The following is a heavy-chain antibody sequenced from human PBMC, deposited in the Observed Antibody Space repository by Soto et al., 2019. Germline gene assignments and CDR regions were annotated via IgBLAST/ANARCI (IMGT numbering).Heavy chain of an antibody. D-gene: IGHD6-13*01. V-gene: IGHV5-10-1*01. J-gene: IGHJ6*02. CDR2: IDPSDSYT. CDR3: ARHPGIAAAGTSYYYYGMDV. Sequence: GESLKISCKGSGYSFTSYWISWVRQMPGKGLEWMGRIDPSDSYTNYSPSFQGHVTISADKSISTAYPQWSSLKASDTAMYYCARHPGIAAAGTSYYYYGMDVWGQGTTVTVYS. CDR1: GYSFTSYW.